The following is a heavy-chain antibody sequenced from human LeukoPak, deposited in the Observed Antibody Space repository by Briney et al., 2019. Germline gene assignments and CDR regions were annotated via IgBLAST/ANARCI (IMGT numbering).Heavy chain of an antibody. V-gene: IGHV3-23*01. CDR3: AKGTSSLEMANDY. Sequence: GGSLRLSCTASGFTVSNNYMNWVRQAPGKGLEWVSAISGSGGSTYYADSVKGRFTISRDNSKNTLYLQMNSLRAEDTAVYYCAKGTSSLEMANDYWGQGTLVTVSS. CDR1: GFTVSNNY. CDR2: ISGSGGST. D-gene: IGHD5-24*01. J-gene: IGHJ4*02.